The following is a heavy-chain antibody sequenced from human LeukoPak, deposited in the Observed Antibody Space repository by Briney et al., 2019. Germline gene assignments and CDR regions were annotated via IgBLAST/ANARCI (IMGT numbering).Heavy chain of an antibody. CDR3: ARRAGAYSHPYDY. J-gene: IGHJ4*02. D-gene: IGHD4/OR15-4a*01. CDR1: GFTFSDSY. V-gene: IGHV3-11*01. Sequence: GGSLRLSCAASGFTFSDSYMTWIRQAPGKGLEWVSYISSTAYTIFYADSVKGRFTISRDNSKNTPYLQMNSLRAEDTAVYYCARRAGAYSHPYDYWGQGTLVTVSS. CDR2: ISSTAYTI.